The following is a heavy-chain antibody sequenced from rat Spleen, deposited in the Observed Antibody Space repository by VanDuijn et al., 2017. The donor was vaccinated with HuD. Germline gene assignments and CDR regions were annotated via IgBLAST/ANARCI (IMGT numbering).Heavy chain of an antibody. D-gene: IGHD1-7*01. CDR1: GFTFSDYG. CDR2: ISYDGGTT. CDR3: AVAGYGY. Sequence: EVQLAESGGGLVQPGRSMKLSCAASGFTFSDYGMAWVLQAPTKGLEWVASISYDGGTTYYPDSVKGRFTISRDNAENTVYLQMNSLRSEDTATYYCAVAGYGYWGHGVMVTVSS. V-gene: IGHV5S13*01. J-gene: IGHJ2*01.